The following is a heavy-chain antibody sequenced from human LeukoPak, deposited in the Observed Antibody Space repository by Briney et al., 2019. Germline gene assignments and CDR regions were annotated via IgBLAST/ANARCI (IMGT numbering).Heavy chain of an antibody. CDR2: IYYSGST. CDR1: GFTFSSYS. J-gene: IGHJ4*02. CDR3: ARGVTPVFY. Sequence: GSLRLSCAASGFTFSSYSMNWIRQPPGKGLEWIGYIYYSGSTNYNPSLKSRVTISVDTSKNQFSLKLSSVTAADTAVYYCARGVTPVFYWGQGTLVTVSS. V-gene: IGHV4-59*01. D-gene: IGHD4-23*01.